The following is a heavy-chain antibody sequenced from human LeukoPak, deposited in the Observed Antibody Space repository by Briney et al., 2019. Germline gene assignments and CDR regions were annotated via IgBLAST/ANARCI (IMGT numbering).Heavy chain of an antibody. J-gene: IGHJ4*02. V-gene: IGHV4-4*07. D-gene: IGHD3-22*01. CDR2: IYTTGST. Sequence: NPSETLSLTCTVSGGSISSYYWSWIRQPAGKGLEWIGRIYTTGSTYYNPSLKSRVTISVDTSKNQFSLKLSSVTAADTAVYYCARDTRAEWGWGYYYDSSGYYGFDYWGQGTLVTVSS. CDR1: GGSISSYY. CDR3: ARDTRAEWGWGYYYDSSGYYGFDY.